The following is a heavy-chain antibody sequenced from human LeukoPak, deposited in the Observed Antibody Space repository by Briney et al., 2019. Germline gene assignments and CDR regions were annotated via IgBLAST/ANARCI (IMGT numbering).Heavy chain of an antibody. CDR3: ARVPLLWFGELSFYFDY. CDR1: GFTFSDYY. V-gene: IGHV3-11*01. Sequence: GGSLRLSCAASGFTFSDYYMSWIRQAPGKGLEWVSYISSGSTIYYADSVKGRFTISRDNAKNSLYLQMNSLRAEDTAVYYCARVPLLWFGELSFYFDYWGQGTLVTVSS. J-gene: IGHJ4*02. D-gene: IGHD3-10*01. CDR2: ISSGSTI.